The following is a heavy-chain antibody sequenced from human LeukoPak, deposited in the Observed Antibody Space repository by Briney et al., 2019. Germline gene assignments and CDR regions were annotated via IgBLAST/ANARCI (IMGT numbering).Heavy chain of an antibody. D-gene: IGHD4-17*01. CDR3: AKDPDYFQGSDY. CDR2: ISGGGGST. J-gene: IGHJ4*02. Sequence: GGSLRLSCAASGFTFSSYAMSWVRQAPGKGLEWVSAISGGGGSTYYTDSVKGRFTISRDNSKNTLYLQMNSLRAEDTAVYYCAKDPDYFQGSDYWGQGTLVTVSS. V-gene: IGHV3-23*01. CDR1: GFTFSSYA.